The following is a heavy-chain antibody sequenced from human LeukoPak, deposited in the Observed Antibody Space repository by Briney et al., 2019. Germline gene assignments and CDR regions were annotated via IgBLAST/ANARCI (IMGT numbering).Heavy chain of an antibody. CDR1: GFTFSSYA. J-gene: IGHJ4*02. CDR3: ARDEGAYYYDSSGYTVFDY. D-gene: IGHD3-22*01. CDR2: ISYDGSNK. V-gene: IGHV3-30-3*01. Sequence: GGSLRLSCAASGFTFSSYAMHWVRQAPGKGLEWVAVISYDGSNKYYADSVKGRFTISRDNSKNTLYLQMNSLRAEDTAVYYCARDEGAYYYDSSGYTVFDYWGQGTLVTVSS.